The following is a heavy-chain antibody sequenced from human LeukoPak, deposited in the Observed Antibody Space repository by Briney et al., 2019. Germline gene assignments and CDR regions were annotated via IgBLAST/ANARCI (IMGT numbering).Heavy chain of an antibody. CDR2: IYTSGST. D-gene: IGHD6-19*01. V-gene: IGHV4-4*07. CDR3: ARDRIAVAGDYFDY. CDR1: GGSISSYY. J-gene: IGHJ4*02. Sequence: PSETLSLTCTVSGGSISSYYWSWIRQPAGKGLEWIGRIYTSGSTNYNPSLKSRVTMSVDTSKNQFSLKLRSVTAADTAVYYCARDRIAVAGDYFDYWGQGTLVTVSS.